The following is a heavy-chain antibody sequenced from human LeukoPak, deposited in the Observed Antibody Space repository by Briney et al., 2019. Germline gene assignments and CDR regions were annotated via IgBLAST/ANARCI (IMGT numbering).Heavy chain of an antibody. Sequence: PGGSLRLSCAASGFSVSSNYMTWVRQAPGKGLEWVSLIYSGGSTYYADTVKGRFTISRHSSANTLYLQMDSLSPKDTPVYFRARGGVGAFDIWGQGTMVTVSS. V-gene: IGHV3-53*04. CDR1: GFSVSSNY. D-gene: IGHD3-16*01. CDR2: IYSGGST. J-gene: IGHJ3*02. CDR3: ARGGVGAFDI.